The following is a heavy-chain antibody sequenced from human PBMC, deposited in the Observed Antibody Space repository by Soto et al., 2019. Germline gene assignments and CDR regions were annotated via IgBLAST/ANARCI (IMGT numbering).Heavy chain of an antibody. CDR1: GFTFSSYW. V-gene: IGHV3-7*03. Sequence: GGSLRLSCAASGFTFSSYWMSWVRQAPGKGLEWVANIRQDGSEKYYVDSVKGRFTISRDNAKNSLYLQMNSLRAEDTAVYYCARVKPPNWGFKYSFDYWGQGTLVTVSS. CDR2: IRQDGSEK. CDR3: ARVKPPNWGFKYSFDY. D-gene: IGHD7-27*01. J-gene: IGHJ4*02.